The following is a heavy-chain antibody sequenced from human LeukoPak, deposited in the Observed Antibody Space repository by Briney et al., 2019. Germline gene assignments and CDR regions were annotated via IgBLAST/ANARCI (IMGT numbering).Heavy chain of an antibody. V-gene: IGHV4-38-2*02. CDR2: IYHRGTT. D-gene: IGHD3-22*01. CDR3: ARIAMFYYESSGYYSDY. Sequence: SETLSLTCTVSGGSISGYYWSWIRQPPGKGLEWIGSIYHRGTTYYNPSLKRRVTISVDTSKNQFSLKLSSVTAADTAVYYCARIAMFYYESSGYYSDYWGQGTLVTVSS. J-gene: IGHJ4*02. CDR1: GGSISGYY.